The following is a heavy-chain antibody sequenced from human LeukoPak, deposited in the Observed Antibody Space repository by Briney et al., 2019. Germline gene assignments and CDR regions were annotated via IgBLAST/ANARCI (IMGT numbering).Heavy chain of an antibody. Sequence: GGSLRLSCAASGFTFSSYGMHWVRQAPGKGLEWVSYISSSGSTIYYADSVKGRFTISRDNAKNSLYLQMNSLRAEDTAVYYCARDPAYDSSLGWFDPWGQGTLVTVSS. CDR1: GFTFSSYG. J-gene: IGHJ5*02. V-gene: IGHV3-48*04. CDR2: ISSSGSTI. CDR3: ARDPAYDSSLGWFDP. D-gene: IGHD3-22*01.